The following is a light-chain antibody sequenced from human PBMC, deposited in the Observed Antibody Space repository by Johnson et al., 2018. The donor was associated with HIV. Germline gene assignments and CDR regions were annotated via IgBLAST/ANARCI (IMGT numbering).Light chain of an antibody. Sequence: QSVLTQPPSVSAAPGQRVNISCSGHSSNIENYFVSWYQQLPGAAPRLLIYEDYKRPSGIPDRFSGSKSGASATLGITGLQTGDEADYYCGVWDASLRSGFFGTGTKVTVL. CDR1: SSNIENYF. CDR2: EDY. CDR3: GVWDASLRSGF. J-gene: IGLJ1*01. V-gene: IGLV1-51*02.